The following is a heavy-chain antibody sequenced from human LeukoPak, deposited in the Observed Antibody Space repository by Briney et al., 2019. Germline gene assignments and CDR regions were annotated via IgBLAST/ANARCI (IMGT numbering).Heavy chain of an antibody. CDR3: TTDLDTAMVIDY. V-gene: IGHV3-15*01. J-gene: IGHJ4*02. CDR2: IKSKTDGGTT. D-gene: IGHD5-18*01. Sequence: PGGCLRLSCAASGFTFSNAWMSWVRQAPGKGLEWVGRIKSKTDGGTTDYAAPVKGRFTISRDDSKNTLYLQMNSLKTEDTAVYYCTTDLDTAMVIDYWGQGTLVTVSS. CDR1: GFTFSNAW.